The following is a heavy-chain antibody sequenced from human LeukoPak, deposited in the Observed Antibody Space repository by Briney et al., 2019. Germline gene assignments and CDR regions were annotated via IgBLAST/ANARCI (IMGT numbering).Heavy chain of an antibody. Sequence: ASVKVSCKASGGTFSSYAISWVRQAPGQGLEWMGWIHAKTGNPTYAQGFAGRFVLSLDTSVSTAYLQISSLKAEDTAVYYCARDLSQFGELSGPCDWGQGTLVTVSS. CDR2: IHAKTGNP. D-gene: IGHD3-10*01. CDR3: ARDLSQFGELSGPCD. V-gene: IGHV7-4-1*02. J-gene: IGHJ4*02. CDR1: GGTFSSYA.